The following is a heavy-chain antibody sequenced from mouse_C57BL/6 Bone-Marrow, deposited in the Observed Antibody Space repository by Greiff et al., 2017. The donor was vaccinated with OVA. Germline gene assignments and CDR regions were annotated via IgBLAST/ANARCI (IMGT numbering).Heavy chain of an antibody. D-gene: IGHD1-1*01. CDR3: ARSGYGSSKFAY. CDR1: GYTFTSYW. Sequence: QVQLQQPGAELVMPGASVKLSCKASGYTFTSYWMHWVKQRPGQGLEWIGEIDPSDSYTNYNQKFKGKSTLTVDKSSSTAYMQLSSLTSEDSAVYYCARSGYGSSKFAYWGQGTLVTVSA. V-gene: IGHV1-69*01. J-gene: IGHJ3*01. CDR2: IDPSDSYT.